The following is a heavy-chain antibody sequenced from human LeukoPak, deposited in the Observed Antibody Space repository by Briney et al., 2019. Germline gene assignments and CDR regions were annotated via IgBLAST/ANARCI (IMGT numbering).Heavy chain of an antibody. Sequence: GASVNVSFTASGYTFTSYAIHWVRQAPGQRLEWMGWISAGNGNTKYSQNFQGRVTFISNTSATTAFMELSSLRSEDAAVYYCAGDSGSGNNDYWGQGTLVTVSS. D-gene: IGHD1-26*01. CDR2: ISAGNGNT. J-gene: IGHJ4*02. V-gene: IGHV1-3*01. CDR1: GYTFTSYA. CDR3: AGDSGSGNNDY.